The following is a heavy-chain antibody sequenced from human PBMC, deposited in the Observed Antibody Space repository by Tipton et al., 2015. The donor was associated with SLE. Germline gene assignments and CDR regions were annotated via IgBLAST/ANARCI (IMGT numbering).Heavy chain of an antibody. Sequence: SLRLSCAASGYTFPTYAMHWVRQAPGKGLEWVAVILYDESIKYYADSVKGRFTISRDESKNTMYLQMNSLRADDTAVYYCAREVPRSGWSLDSWGQGTLVTVSS. CDR2: ILYDESIK. CDR3: AREVPRSGWSLDS. D-gene: IGHD6-19*01. V-gene: IGHV3-30-3*01. J-gene: IGHJ4*02. CDR1: GYTFPTYA.